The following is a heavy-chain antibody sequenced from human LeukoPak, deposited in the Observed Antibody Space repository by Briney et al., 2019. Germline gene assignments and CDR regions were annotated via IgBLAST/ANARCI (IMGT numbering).Heavy chain of an antibody. CDR2: IRYDASNK. CDR3: ASSPVWRSAYYYDSSGYYPDDY. D-gene: IGHD3-22*01. CDR1: GFTFSSYG. Sequence: GGSLRLSCAASGFTFSSYGMHWVRQAPGKGLEWVAFIRYDASNKYYADSVKGRFTISRDNSKNTLYLQMNSLRAEDTAVYYCASSPVWRSAYYYDSSGYYPDDYWGQGTLVTVSS. J-gene: IGHJ4*02. V-gene: IGHV3-30*02.